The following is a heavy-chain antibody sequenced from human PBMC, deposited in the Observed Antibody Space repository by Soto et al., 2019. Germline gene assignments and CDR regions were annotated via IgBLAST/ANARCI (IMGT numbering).Heavy chain of an antibody. CDR3: ARDIGYYYDSSGSLAFDI. Sequence: PSETLSLTCTVSGGSLSNYYWSWIRQPPGKGLEWIGNILYTGDTKYKPSLKSRVTISLDTSKNQLSLKLSSVTAADTAIYYCARDIGYYYDSSGSLAFDIWGQGTKVTVSS. V-gene: IGHV4-59*01. CDR1: GGSLSNYY. J-gene: IGHJ3*02. D-gene: IGHD3-22*01. CDR2: ILYTGDT.